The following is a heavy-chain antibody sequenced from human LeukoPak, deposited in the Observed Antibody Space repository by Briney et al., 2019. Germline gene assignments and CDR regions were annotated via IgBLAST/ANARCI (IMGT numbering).Heavy chain of an antibody. CDR2: MYHSGST. CDR1: GDSINSGHY. J-gene: IGHJ3*02. V-gene: IGHV4-38-2*01. Sequence: ASETLSLTCGVSGDSINSGHYWGWIWQPPGKGLEWIGSMYHSGSTYYNPSLKSRVTISIDTSKNQFSLKLRSVTAADTAVYFCARNVTMVLPGQGAFDIWGQGTMVTVSS. CDR3: ARNVTMVLPGQGAFDI. D-gene: IGHD4/OR15-4a*01.